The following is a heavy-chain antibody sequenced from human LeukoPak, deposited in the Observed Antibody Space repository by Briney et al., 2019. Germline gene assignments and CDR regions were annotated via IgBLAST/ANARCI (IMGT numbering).Heavy chain of an antibody. CDR2: ITNSGGST. Sequence: GGSLRLSCAASGXTFSSYGVSWVRQAPGKGLEWVSTITNSGGSTYYADSVKGRFTISRDNSKNTLYLQMNSLRAEDTAIYYCAKVDYPTFDYWGQGTLVTVSS. D-gene: IGHD2-2*03. V-gene: IGHV3-23*01. CDR1: GXTFSSYG. J-gene: IGHJ4*02. CDR3: AKVDYPTFDY.